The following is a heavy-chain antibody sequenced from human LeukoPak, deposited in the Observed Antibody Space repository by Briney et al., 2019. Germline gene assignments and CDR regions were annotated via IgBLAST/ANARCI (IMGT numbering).Heavy chain of an antibody. D-gene: IGHD3-10*01. CDR1: GDSIRSNSYY. CDR2: IYSSGST. V-gene: IGHV4-39*01. Sequence: SETLSLTCTVSGDSIRSNSYYWGWIRQPPGKGLEWIGNIYSSGSTYYNPSLKSRVTISVDTSKNQFSLKLRSVTAADTAVYSCARRRILWFGEQSHNWFDPWGQGTLVTVSS. J-gene: IGHJ5*02. CDR3: ARRRILWFGEQSHNWFDP.